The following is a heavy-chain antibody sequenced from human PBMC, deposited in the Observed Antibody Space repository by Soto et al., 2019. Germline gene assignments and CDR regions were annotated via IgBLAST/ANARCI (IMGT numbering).Heavy chain of an antibody. D-gene: IGHD1-26*01. Sequence: AGGSLRLSCAASAFTFSSYAMAWVRQAPGKGLEWVSSIAGSGGDISYADSVKGRFTISRDNSKNTLYLQMDSLRAEDTAIYYCAKKYRGTYPFDYWGQGTLVTV. CDR2: IAGSGGDI. V-gene: IGHV3-23*01. CDR1: AFTFSSYA. CDR3: AKKYRGTYPFDY. J-gene: IGHJ4*02.